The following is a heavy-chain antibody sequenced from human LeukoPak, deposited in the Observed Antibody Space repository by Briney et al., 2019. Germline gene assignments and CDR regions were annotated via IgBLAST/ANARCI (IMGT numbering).Heavy chain of an antibody. CDR2: ISNSSSTM. D-gene: IGHD3-10*01. CDR3: TRVFYYGSRYYYMDV. J-gene: IGHJ6*03. Sequence: PGGSLRLSCAASGFTFSSYSMNWVRQAPGKGLEWISYISNSSSTMYYADSVKGRFTISRDNAKNSLYLQMNNLRAEDTAVYYCTRVFYYGSRYYYMDVWGKGTTVTISS. CDR1: GFTFSSYS. V-gene: IGHV3-48*01.